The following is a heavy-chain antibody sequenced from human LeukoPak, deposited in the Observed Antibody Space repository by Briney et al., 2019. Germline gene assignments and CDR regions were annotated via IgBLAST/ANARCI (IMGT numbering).Heavy chain of an antibody. Sequence: ASVKLSCKASGYTFTSYSIHWVRQAPGQGLEWMGIINPSGASAMYAQKFQGRVTMTRDMSTATVYLDLSSLRLDDTAVYYCARGHGSGSTNWFDPWGQGTLVTVSS. CDR3: ARGHGSGSTNWFDP. J-gene: IGHJ5*02. CDR2: INPSGASA. CDR1: GYTFTSYS. D-gene: IGHD3-10*01. V-gene: IGHV1-46*01.